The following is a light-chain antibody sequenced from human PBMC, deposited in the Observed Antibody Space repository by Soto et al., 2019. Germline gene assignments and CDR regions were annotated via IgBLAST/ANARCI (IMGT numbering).Light chain of an antibody. CDR1: SSDVGGYNY. J-gene: IGLJ2*01. Sequence: ALTQPRSVSGSPGQSVTISCTGTSSDVGGYNYVSWYQQHPGKAPKLMIYDVSKRPSGVPDRFSGSKSGNTASLTISGLQAEDEADYYCCSYAGSYSFVFGGGTKVTVL. CDR3: CSYAGSYSFV. CDR2: DVS. V-gene: IGLV2-11*01.